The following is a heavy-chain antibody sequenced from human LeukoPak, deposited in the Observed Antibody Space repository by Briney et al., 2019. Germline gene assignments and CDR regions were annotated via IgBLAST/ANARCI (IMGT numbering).Heavy chain of an antibody. CDR2: INAGNGNT. V-gene: IGHV1-3*01. Sequence: ASVKVSCKASGYTFTSYAMHWVRQAPGQRLEWMGWINAGNGNTKYSQKFQGRVTITRDTSASTAYMELSSLRSEDTAVYYCAREAPPTMVRGVISWWFDPWAREPWSPSPQ. CDR1: GYTFTSYA. CDR3: AREAPPTMVRGVISWWFDP. J-gene: IGHJ5*02. D-gene: IGHD3-10*01.